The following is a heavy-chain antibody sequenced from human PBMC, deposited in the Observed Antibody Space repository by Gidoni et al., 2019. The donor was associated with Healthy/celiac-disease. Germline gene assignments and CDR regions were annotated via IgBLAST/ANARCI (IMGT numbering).Heavy chain of an antibody. J-gene: IGHJ3*02. V-gene: IGHV1-69*06. CDR1: GGTFSSYA. Sequence: QVQLVQSGAEVKKPGSSVNVSCKASGGTFSSYAIRWVRQAPGQGLEWRGGIIPIFGTANYAQKFQGRVTITADKSTSTAYMELSSLRSEDTAVYYCARERGGTLGLHDAFDIWGQGTMVTVSS. CDR2: IIPIFGTA. CDR3: ARERGGTLGLHDAFDI. D-gene: IGHD3-16*01.